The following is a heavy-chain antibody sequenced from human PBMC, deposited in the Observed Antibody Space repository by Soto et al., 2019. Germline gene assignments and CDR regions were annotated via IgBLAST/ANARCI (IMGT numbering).Heavy chain of an antibody. CDR2: ISSSSSYI. Sequence: EVQLVESGGGLVKPGGSLRLSCAASGFTFSSYSMNWVRQAPGKGLEWVSSISSSSSYIYYADSVKGRFTISRDNAKNSLYLQMNSRRAEDTAVYDCARAIEGVAFDIWGQGTMVTVSS. V-gene: IGHV3-21*01. J-gene: IGHJ3*02. D-gene: IGHD3-16*01. CDR3: ARAIEGVAFDI. CDR1: GFTFSSYS.